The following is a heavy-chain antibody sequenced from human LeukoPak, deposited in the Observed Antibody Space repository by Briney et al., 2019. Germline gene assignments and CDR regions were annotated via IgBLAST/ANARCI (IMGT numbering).Heavy chain of an antibody. Sequence: SSETLSLTCAVSGGSISSSNWWSWVRQPPGKGLEWIGEIYHSGSTNYNPSLKSRVTISVDKSKNQFSLKLSSVTAADTAVYYCASGGYSGYGSTVDVWGKGTTVTVSS. J-gene: IGHJ6*04. D-gene: IGHD5-12*01. V-gene: IGHV4-4*02. CDR2: IYHSGST. CDR3: ASGGYSGYGSTVDV. CDR1: GGSISSSNW.